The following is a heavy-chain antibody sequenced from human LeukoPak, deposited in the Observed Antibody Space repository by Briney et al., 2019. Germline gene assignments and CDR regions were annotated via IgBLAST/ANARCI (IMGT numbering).Heavy chain of an antibody. CDR2: IYYSGRT. J-gene: IGHJ4*02. V-gene: IGHV4-59*01. CDR1: GNSFGDYY. D-gene: IGHD5-18*01. CDR3: ARGQKYRSGYTVTELGSGYYDY. Sequence: SETLSLTCTVSGNSFGDYYWSWIRQPPGKGLEWIGYIYYSGRTSYNPSLKSRVTISVDTSKNQFSLRLSSVTAADTAVYYCARGQKYRSGYTVTELGSGYYDYWGQGTLVTVSS.